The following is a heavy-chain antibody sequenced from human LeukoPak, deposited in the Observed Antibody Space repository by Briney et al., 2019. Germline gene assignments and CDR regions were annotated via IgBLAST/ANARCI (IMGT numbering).Heavy chain of an antibody. CDR1: GFTFSSYS. CDR2: ISSSSSYI. D-gene: IGHD6-19*01. J-gene: IGHJ4*02. CDR3: ARDRPGAAVAGGHY. V-gene: IGHV3-21*01. Sequence: KSGGSLRLSCAASGFTFSSYSMNWVRQAPGKGLEWVSSISSSSSYIYYADSVKGRFTISRDNAKNSLYLQMNSLRAEDTAVYYCARDRPGAAVAGGHYWGQGTLVTVSS.